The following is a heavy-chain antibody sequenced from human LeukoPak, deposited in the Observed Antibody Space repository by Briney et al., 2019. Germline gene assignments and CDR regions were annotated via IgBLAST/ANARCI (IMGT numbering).Heavy chain of an antibody. D-gene: IGHD2-2*01. CDR3: ATQSGQLLVSPLDY. Sequence: ASVKVSCKASGYTFTSYGISWVRQAPGQGLEWMGWISAYNGNTIYAQKFQGRVTMTEDTSTDTAYMELSSLRSEDTAVYYCATQSGQLLVSPLDYWGQGTLVTVSS. V-gene: IGHV1-18*01. J-gene: IGHJ4*02. CDR1: GYTFTSYG. CDR2: ISAYNGNT.